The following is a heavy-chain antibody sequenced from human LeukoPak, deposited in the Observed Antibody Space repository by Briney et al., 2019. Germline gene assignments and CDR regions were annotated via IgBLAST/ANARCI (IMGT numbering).Heavy chain of an antibody. CDR3: ARVGYYYDSSTYSDGFDM. Sequence: GGSLRLSCAASGFTLRSYSMNWVRQAPGKGLEWVSSISSSSTYIHYADSVKGRFTISRDNAKNSLYLQMNSLRAEDTAVYYCARVGYYYDSSTYSDGFDMWGQGTMVTVSS. V-gene: IGHV3-21*01. J-gene: IGHJ3*02. CDR1: GFTLRSYS. D-gene: IGHD3-22*01. CDR2: ISSSSTYI.